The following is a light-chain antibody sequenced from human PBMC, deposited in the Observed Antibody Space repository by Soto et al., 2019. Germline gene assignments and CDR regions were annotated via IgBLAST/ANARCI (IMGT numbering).Light chain of an antibody. CDR1: SSNIGAGYD. CDR3: QSYDSSLSGSV. CDR2: GNS. V-gene: IGLV1-40*01. Sequence: QLVLTQPPSVSGAPGQRVTISCTGSSSNIGAGYDVHWYQQLPGTAPKLLIYGNSDRPSGVPDRFSGSKSGTSASLAITGLHAEDEADYYCQSYDSSLSGSVFGGGTKVTVL. J-gene: IGLJ2*01.